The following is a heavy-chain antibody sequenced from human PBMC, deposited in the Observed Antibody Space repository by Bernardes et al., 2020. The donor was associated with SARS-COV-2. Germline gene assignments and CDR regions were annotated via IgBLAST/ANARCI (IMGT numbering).Heavy chain of an antibody. CDR1: GFTFRSYW. D-gene: IGHD3-3*02. J-gene: IGHJ5*02. CDR3: ARGAYMFGNDL. CDR2: INIDGSEK. Sequence: GSLRLSCAASGFTFRSYWLSWVRQAPGKGREWVAKINIDGSEKYYVDSGKGRFTISRDNAKNSLYLEVNSLRAEDTAVYYCARGAYMFGNDLWGQGTLVTVSS. V-gene: IGHV3-7*01.